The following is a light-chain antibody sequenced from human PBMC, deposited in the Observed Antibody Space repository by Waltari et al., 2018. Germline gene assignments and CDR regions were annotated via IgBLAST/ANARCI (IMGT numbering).Light chain of an antibody. CDR3: SSYAGSNDVA. J-gene: IGLJ2*01. CDR2: EVS. CDR1: SSDGGVYNY. V-gene: IGLV2-8*01. Sequence: QSALTQPPSASGSPGQSVTISCPGTSSDGGVYNYVPWYQQHPGKAPKLRSDEVSKRPQGVPDGFSGSKSGTPASLTVSGLQAEDEADYYCSSYAGSNDVAFGGGTKLSVL.